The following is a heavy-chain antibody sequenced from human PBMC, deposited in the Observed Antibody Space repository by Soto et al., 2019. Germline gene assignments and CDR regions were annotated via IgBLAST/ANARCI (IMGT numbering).Heavy chain of an antibody. D-gene: IGHD3-9*01. CDR3: ARDFDWNLDA. CDR1: GFTASNFC. Sequence: VESGGGVFQSGGSLRLSCAASGFTASNFCMHWVRQAPGEGLVWVARINGDGSSKTYADSVKGRLTISRDNAKNMVFLDMKSVRGEDTAFYYCARDFDWNLDAWGRGTLVTVSS. J-gene: IGHJ2*01. V-gene: IGHV3-74*03. CDR2: INGDGSSK.